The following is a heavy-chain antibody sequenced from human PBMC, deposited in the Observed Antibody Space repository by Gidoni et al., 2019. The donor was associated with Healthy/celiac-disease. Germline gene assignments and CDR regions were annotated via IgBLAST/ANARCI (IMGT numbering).Heavy chain of an antibody. CDR3: ARVRPYSSSNWFDP. CDR1: VGSIRRGSYY. Sequence: QVQLQESGPALVTPSQTLSLTCTVSVGSIRRGSYYWRWIRQPAGKGLEWIGHIYTSGSTNYNPSLKSRVTITVDTSKNQFTLKLSSVTAADTAVYYWARVRPYSSSNWFDPWGQGTLVTVSS. CDR2: IYTSGST. V-gene: IGHV4-61*02. J-gene: IGHJ5*02. D-gene: IGHD6-6*01.